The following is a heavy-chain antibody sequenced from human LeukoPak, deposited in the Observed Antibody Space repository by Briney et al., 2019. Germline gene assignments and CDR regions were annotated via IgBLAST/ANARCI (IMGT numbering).Heavy chain of an antibody. V-gene: IGHV3-53*01. CDR3: ARDKRGYYYGSGSSGYYYYYYMDV. Sequence: QPGGSLRLSCAASGFTVSSNYMSWVRQAPGKGLEWVSAIYSGGSTYYADSVKGRFTISRDNSKNTLYLQMNSLRAEDTAVYYCARDKRGYYYGSGSSGYYYYYYMDVWGKGTTVTISS. D-gene: IGHD3-10*01. CDR1: GFTVSSNY. J-gene: IGHJ6*03. CDR2: IYSGGST.